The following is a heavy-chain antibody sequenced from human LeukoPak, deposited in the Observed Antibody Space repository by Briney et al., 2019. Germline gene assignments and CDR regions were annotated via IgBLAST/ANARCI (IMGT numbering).Heavy chain of an antibody. CDR3: AHDSSGYWATLFDY. CDR2: INPNSGGT. D-gene: IGHD3-22*01. V-gene: IGHV1-2*02. Sequence: ASVKVSCKASGYTFTGYYMHWVRQAPGQGLEWMGWINPNSGGTNYAQKFQGRVTMTRDTSISTAYMELSRLRSDDTAVYYCAHDSSGYWATLFDYWGQGTLVTVSS. J-gene: IGHJ4*02. CDR1: GYTFTGYY.